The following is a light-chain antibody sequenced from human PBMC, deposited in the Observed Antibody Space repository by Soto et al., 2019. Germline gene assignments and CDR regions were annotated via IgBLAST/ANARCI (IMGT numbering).Light chain of an antibody. V-gene: IGKV3-20*01. CDR2: GAS. J-gene: IGKJ1*01. CDR3: QQYDTSPET. Sequence: IVLTPSPGTLSLSPGERATLSCRASQSFASSFLAWYQQKPGQAPRLLIYGASNRATGIPDRFSGGGSGTDFTLTITGLEREDFGVYYCQQYDTSPETFGPGTKVDIK. CDR1: QSFASSF.